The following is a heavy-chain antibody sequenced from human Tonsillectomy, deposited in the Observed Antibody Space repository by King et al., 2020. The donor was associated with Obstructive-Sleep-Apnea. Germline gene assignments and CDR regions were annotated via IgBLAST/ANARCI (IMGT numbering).Heavy chain of an antibody. V-gene: IGHV4-39*07. J-gene: IGHJ4*02. CDR1: GGSISSSRYY. D-gene: IGHD5-18*01. CDR2: VYYSGTP. CDR3: VRGYYYFDY. Sequence: QLQESGPGLVKPSETLSLTCNVSGGSISSSRYYWGWVRQPPGEGLEWFGSVYYSGTPYYNPSLRSRVTISIDTSKNHFSLKLTSVTAADTAVYYCVRGYYYFDYWGQGSLVTVSS.